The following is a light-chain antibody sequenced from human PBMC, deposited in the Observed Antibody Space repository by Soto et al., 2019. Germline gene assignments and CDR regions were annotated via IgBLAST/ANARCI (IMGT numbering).Light chain of an antibody. V-gene: IGLV2-11*01. J-gene: IGLJ2*01. Sequence: QSALTQPRSVSGSPGQSVPISCTGTSSNVGGYNYISWFQQHPGKAPKLMIYGVNERPSGVPDRFFGSKSDNTASLTISGLQDEDEADYYCCSYAGSFTWLFGGGTKLTVL. CDR2: GVN. CDR1: SSNVGGYNY. CDR3: CSYAGSFTWL.